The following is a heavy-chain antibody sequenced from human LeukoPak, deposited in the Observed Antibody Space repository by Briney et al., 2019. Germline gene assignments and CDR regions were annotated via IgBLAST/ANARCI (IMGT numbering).Heavy chain of an antibody. Sequence: ASVKVSCKASGYTFTSYAMHWVRQAPGQRLEWMGWINAGNGNTKYSQKFQGRVTITRDTSASTAYMELSSLRSEDTAVYYCAREHSSGELGDYWGQGTLVTVSS. CDR2: INAGNGNT. V-gene: IGHV1-3*01. CDR1: GYTFTSYA. J-gene: IGHJ4*02. D-gene: IGHD6-19*01. CDR3: AREHSSGELGDY.